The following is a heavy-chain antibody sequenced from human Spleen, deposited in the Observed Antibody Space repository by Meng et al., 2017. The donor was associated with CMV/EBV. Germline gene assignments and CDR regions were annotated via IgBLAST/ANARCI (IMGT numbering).Heavy chain of an antibody. V-gene: IGHV4-30-4*01. CDR2: IHYIGST. J-gene: IGHJ4*02. CDR3: ARDSPGGYGYFDS. D-gene: IGHD5-12*01. Sequence: VQIPYPPPRVFNPSRPITLSPTASDAFTISDDHDCSWIRQPPAKPLEWIGYIHYIGSTSYNPSLKIRIAISLDTSKNQFSLNLNSVTAADAAVYYCARDSPGGYGYFDSWGQGTLVTVSA. CDR1: DAFTISDDHD.